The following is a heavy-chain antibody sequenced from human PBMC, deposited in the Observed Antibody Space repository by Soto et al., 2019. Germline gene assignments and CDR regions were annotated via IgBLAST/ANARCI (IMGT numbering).Heavy chain of an antibody. CDR2: ISAYNGNT. CDR1: GYTFTSYG. D-gene: IGHD1-26*01. Sequence: QVQLVQSGAEVKKPGASVKVSCKASGYTFTSYGISWVRQAPGQGLEWMGWISAYNGNTNYAQKLQGRVTMTTDTSTSTAYMELRSLRSDDTAVYYCATPRVGAPLGYYGMDVWGQGTTVTVSS. V-gene: IGHV1-18*01. J-gene: IGHJ6*02. CDR3: ATPRVGAPLGYYGMDV.